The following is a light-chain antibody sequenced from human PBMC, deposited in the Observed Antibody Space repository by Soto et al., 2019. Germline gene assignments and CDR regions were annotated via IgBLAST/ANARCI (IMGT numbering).Light chain of an antibody. Sequence: EIVLTQSPGTLSLSPGERAPLSCRASQSVSNNYLAWYQQKPGQAPRLLIYGASNRATGIPDRFSGSGSGTDFTLTISRLEPEDFAVYYCQQYGSSGTFGQGTKWIS. V-gene: IGKV3-20*01. J-gene: IGKJ1*01. CDR3: QQYGSSGT. CDR1: QSVSNNY. CDR2: GAS.